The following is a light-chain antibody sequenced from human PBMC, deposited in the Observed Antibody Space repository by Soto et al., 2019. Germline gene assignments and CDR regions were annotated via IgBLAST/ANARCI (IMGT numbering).Light chain of an antibody. Sequence: DIQMTQSPSSLSASVGDRVTITCQASQDISNYLNWYQQKPGKAPKLLIYDASNLETGVPSRFSGIGSWTDFTFTISSLQPEDIATYYCQQYDNLPRPFGQGTKVEIK. J-gene: IGKJ1*01. CDR2: DAS. CDR3: QQYDNLPRP. CDR1: QDISNY. V-gene: IGKV1-33*01.